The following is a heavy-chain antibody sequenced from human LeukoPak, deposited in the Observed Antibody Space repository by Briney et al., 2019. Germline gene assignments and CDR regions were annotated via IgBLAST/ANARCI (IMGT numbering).Heavy chain of an antibody. CDR2: IYPGDSDT. D-gene: IGHD2-2*01. CDR3: ARRQGCSSTSCPPDY. V-gene: IGHV5-51*01. Sequence: GESLKISSKGSGYSFTTYWIGWVRQMPGKGLEWMGIIYPGDSDTRYSPSFQGQVTISVDKSISTAYLQWSSLKASDTAMYYCARRQGCSSTSCPPDYWGQGTLVTVSS. J-gene: IGHJ4*02. CDR1: GYSFTTYW.